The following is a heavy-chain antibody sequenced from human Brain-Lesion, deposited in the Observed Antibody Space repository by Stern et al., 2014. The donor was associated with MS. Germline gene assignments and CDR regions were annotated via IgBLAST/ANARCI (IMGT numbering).Heavy chain of an antibody. CDR1: GFTFSNSW. V-gene: IGHV3-74*02. D-gene: IGHD3-10*01. J-gene: IGHJ4*02. Sequence: VQLVESGGGFVQPGGSLRLSCAASGFTFSNSWMHWVRQAPGKGLVWGSRINRDGSTKNYADSVKGRFTISRDNAKYTLYLQMSSLRAEDTAVYYCTILSGPYDHWGQGTLVTVSS. CDR2: INRDGSTK. CDR3: TILSGPYDH.